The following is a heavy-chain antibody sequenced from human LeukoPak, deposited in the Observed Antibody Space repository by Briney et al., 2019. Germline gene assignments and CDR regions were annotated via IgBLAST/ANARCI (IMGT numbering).Heavy chain of an antibody. CDR3: ARAGPYSSGWQYVDY. J-gene: IGHJ4*02. CDR2: IYYTGST. Sequence: PSETLSLTCTVSGGSISSYYWSWIRQPPGKGLEWIGYIYYTGSTTYNPSLKSRVTMSVDTSKNQFSLKLSSVTAADTAVYYCARAGPYSSGWQYVDYWGQGTPVTVSS. D-gene: IGHD6-19*01. CDR1: GGSISSYY. V-gene: IGHV4-59*01.